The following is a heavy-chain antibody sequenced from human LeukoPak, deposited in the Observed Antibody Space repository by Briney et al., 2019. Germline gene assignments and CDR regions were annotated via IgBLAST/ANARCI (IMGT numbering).Heavy chain of an antibody. Sequence: SETLSLTCTVSGGSTSSYYWSWIRQPPGKGLEWIGYIYYSGSTNYNPSLKSRVTISVDTSKNQFSLKLSSVTAADTAVYYCARGWGYSYGFWEGSTYWGLFDYWGQGTLVTVSS. V-gene: IGHV4-59*01. CDR1: GGSTSSYY. CDR3: ARGWGYSYGFWEGSTYWGLFDY. D-gene: IGHD5-18*01. J-gene: IGHJ4*02. CDR2: IYYSGST.